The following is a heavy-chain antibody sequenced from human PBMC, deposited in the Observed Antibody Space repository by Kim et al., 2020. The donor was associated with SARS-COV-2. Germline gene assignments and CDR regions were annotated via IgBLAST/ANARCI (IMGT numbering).Heavy chain of an antibody. D-gene: IGHD4-4*01. V-gene: IGHV4-39*07. CDR1: GGSISSSSYY. CDR2: IYYSGST. J-gene: IGHJ5*02. Sequence: SETLSLTCTVSGGSISSSSYYWGWIRQPPGKGLEWIGSIYYSGSTYYNPSLKSRVTISVDTSKNQFSLKLSSVTAADTAVYYCARDIDYSNYSDNWFDP. CDR3: ARDIDYSNYSDNWFDP.